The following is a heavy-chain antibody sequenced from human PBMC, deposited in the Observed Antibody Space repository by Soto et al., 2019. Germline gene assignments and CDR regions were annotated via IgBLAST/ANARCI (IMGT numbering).Heavy chain of an antibody. CDR2: IYYSGST. V-gene: IGHV4-59*01. D-gene: IGHD3-22*01. J-gene: IGHJ4*02. CDR3: ARGRYSDSSDY. CDR1: GGSISSYY. Sequence: SETLSLTCTVSGGSISSYYWSWIRQPPGKGLEWIGYIYYSGSTNYNPSLKSRVTISVDTSKNQFSLKLSSVTAADTAVYYCARGRYSDSSDYWGQGTLVTVSS.